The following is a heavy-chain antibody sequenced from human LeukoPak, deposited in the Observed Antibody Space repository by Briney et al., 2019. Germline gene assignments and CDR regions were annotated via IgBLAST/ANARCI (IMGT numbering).Heavy chain of an antibody. Sequence: GGSLRLSCAASGFTFSSYSMNWVRQAPGKGLEWVSSISSSSSYIYYADSVKGRFTISRDNAKNSLYLQMNSLRAEDTAVYYCARGVGYSGYGSPPPRLYSYWGQGTLVTVSS. CDR1: GFTFSSYS. V-gene: IGHV3-21*01. J-gene: IGHJ4*02. CDR2: ISSSSSYI. D-gene: IGHD5-12*01. CDR3: ARGVGYSGYGSPPPRLYSY.